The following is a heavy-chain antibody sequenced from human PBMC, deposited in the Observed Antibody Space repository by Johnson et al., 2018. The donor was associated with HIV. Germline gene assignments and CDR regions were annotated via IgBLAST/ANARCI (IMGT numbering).Heavy chain of an antibody. CDR2: INSDGSST. Sequence: VQLVESGGGLVQPGGSLRLSCAASGFTFSSYWMHWVRQAPGKGLVWVSRINSDGSSTSYADSVKGRFTISRDNAKNTLYLQMNSLRAEDTAVYYCARGPMIVVTHDAFDIWGQGTMVTVSS. CDR3: ARGPMIVVTHDAFDI. D-gene: IGHD3-22*01. J-gene: IGHJ3*02. V-gene: IGHV3-74*02. CDR1: GFTFSSYW.